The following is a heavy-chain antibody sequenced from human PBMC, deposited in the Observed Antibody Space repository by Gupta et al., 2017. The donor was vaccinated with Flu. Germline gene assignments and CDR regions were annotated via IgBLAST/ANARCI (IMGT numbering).Heavy chain of an antibody. CDR1: GGSVNVYSYF. V-gene: IGHV4-31*03. Sequence: QLQLQESGPRLVKPSQNLSLTCTVSGGSVNVYSYFWSWLRQLPGKGLEWIGYVHSSGGTYYNPSLRSRLMVSIDTSKNEFSLEVTSVTAADTAMYYCARRGTYYFDFWGQGALVTVSS. CDR3: ARRGTYYFDF. CDR2: VHSSGGT. J-gene: IGHJ4*02. D-gene: IGHD3-16*01.